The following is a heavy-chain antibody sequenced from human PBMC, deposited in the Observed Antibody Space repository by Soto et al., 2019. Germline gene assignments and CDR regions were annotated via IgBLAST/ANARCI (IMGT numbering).Heavy chain of an antibody. V-gene: IGHV4-31*03. Sequence: QVQLQESGPGLVKPSQTLSLTCTVSGGSISSGGYYWSWIRQHPGKGLEWNGYIYYSGSTYYNPSLKSRVPIPVDTSKNQFSLKLSSVTAADTAVYYCARVIYGGTPDYWGQGTLLTVSS. CDR1: GGSISSGGYY. CDR3: ARVIYGGTPDY. CDR2: IYYSGST. D-gene: IGHD4-17*01. J-gene: IGHJ4*02.